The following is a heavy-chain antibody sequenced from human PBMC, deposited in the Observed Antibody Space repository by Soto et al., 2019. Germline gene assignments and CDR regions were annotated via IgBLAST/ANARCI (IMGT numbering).Heavy chain of an antibody. CDR3: ARNPTV. J-gene: IGHJ4*02. Sequence: QVQLQESGPGLVKPSQTLSLTCTVSGGSISSGGYYWSWIRQHPGKGLEWIGYIYYSGSTYYNPSPXSXXTISVDTSKNQCSMKLSSVTAAATAVYDCARNPTVWGQGTLVTVSS. CDR2: IYYSGST. CDR1: GGSISSGGYY. D-gene: IGHD4-17*01. V-gene: IGHV4-31*03.